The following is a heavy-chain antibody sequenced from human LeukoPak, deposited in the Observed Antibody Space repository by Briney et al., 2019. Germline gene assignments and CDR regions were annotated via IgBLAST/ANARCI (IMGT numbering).Heavy chain of an antibody. J-gene: IGHJ4*02. CDR3: GRGRVGAVTDGDYFDY. CDR2: IWYDGSNK. CDR1: GFIFSNHG. Sequence: GGSLRLSCAASGFIFSNHGMHWVRQAPGKGPEWVALIWYDGSNKYYGDSVKGRFTISRDNSKNTVYLQMNSLRAEDTGVYYWGRGRVGAVTDGDYFDYWGQGTLVTVSS. D-gene: IGHD1-26*01. V-gene: IGHV3-33*01.